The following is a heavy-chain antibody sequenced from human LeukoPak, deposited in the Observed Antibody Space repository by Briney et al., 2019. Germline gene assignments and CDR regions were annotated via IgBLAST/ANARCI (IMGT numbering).Heavy chain of an antibody. CDR3: AGEGYCSGGSCYNFDY. J-gene: IGHJ4*02. D-gene: IGHD2-15*01. CDR2: INPNSGGT. V-gene: IGHV1-2*02. CDR1: GYTFTDYY. Sequence: ASVKVSCKASGYTFTDYYIHWVRQAPGQGLEWLGLINPNSGGTNYAQRFQGRVTMTRDTSISTAYMELSSLRSEDTAVYYCAGEGYCSGGSCYNFDYWGQGTLVTVSS.